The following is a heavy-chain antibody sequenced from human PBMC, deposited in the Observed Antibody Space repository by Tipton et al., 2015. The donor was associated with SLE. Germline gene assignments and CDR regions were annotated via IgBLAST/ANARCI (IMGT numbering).Heavy chain of an antibody. D-gene: IGHD5-24*01. J-gene: IGHJ4*02. CDR3: ARKELGTMWDS. Sequence: TLSLTCTVSGGSISSYYWSWIRQPPGKGLEWIGYIYYSGSTNYNPSLKSRVTISVDTSKNQFSLKLSSVTAADTAVYYCARKELGTMWDSWGQGTLVTVSS. V-gene: IGHV4-59*12. CDR1: GGSISSYY. CDR2: IYYSGST.